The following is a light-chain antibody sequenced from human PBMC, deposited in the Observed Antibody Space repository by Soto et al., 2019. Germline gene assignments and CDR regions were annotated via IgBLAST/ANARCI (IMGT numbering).Light chain of an antibody. CDR2: DVN. V-gene: IGLV2-8*01. CDR3: SSHAGSDNPFV. CDR1: SSDVGGYTY. Sequence: QSVLTQPPSASGSPGQSVTISCTGTSSDVGGYTYVSWYQQHPGKAPKVMIYDVNKRPSGVPDRFSGSKSGNTAPLTVSGLQAEDEADSYCSSHAGSDNPFVFGTGTKVTVL. J-gene: IGLJ1*01.